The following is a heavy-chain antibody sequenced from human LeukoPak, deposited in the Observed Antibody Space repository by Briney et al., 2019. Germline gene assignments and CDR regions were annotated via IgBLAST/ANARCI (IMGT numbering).Heavy chain of an antibody. CDR1: GFTFSSYG. D-gene: IGHD2-15*01. CDR2: ISGSGGST. CDR3: AKDPGYCSGGSCYTPFDY. V-gene: IGHV3-23*01. J-gene: IGHJ4*02. Sequence: GGSLRLSCAASGFTFSSYGMNWVRQAPGKGLEWVSAISGSGGSTYYADSVKGRFTISRDNSKNTLYLQMNSLRAEDTAVYYCAKDPGYCSGGSCYTPFDYWGQGTLVTVAS.